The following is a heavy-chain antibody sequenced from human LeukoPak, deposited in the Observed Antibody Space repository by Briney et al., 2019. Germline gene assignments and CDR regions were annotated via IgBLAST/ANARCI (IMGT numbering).Heavy chain of an antibody. D-gene: IGHD3-3*01. Sequence: SETLSLTCTVSGGSISSGSYYWSWIRQPAGKGLEWIGRIYTSGSTNYNPSLKSRVTISVDTSKNQFSLKLSSVTAADTAVYYCARYYDFVPDYWGQGTLVTVSS. CDR1: GGSISSGSYY. CDR2: IYTSGST. J-gene: IGHJ4*02. V-gene: IGHV4-61*02. CDR3: ARYYDFVPDY.